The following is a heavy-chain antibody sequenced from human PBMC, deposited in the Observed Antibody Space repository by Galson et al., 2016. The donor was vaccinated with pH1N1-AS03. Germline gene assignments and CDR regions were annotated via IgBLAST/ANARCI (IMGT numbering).Heavy chain of an antibody. CDR1: GGSMSPYN. CDR3: ARGVDTSRSANPFDI. CDR2: IGYNGRT. V-gene: IGHV4-59*01. D-gene: IGHD5-18*01. J-gene: IGHJ4*02. Sequence: SETLSLTCSVSGGSMSPYNWAWVRQPPGQGLEWIGYIGYNGRTNYNPSLKNRLTMSIDTSKNQFSLQLTSVTAADTAVYYCARGVDTSRSANPFDIWGQGTLVTVPS.